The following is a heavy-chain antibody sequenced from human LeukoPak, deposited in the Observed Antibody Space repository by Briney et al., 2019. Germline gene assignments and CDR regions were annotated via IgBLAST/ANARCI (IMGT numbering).Heavy chain of an antibody. CDR1: GGSISSGSYY. Sequence: SETLSLTCTVSGGSISSGSYYWSWIRQPAGKGLEWIGRIYSSGSTNYNPSLKSRVTISVDTSKNQFSLKLSSVTAADTAVYYCARGVDYGDYANYWGQGTLVTVSS. V-gene: IGHV4-61*10. D-gene: IGHD4-17*01. J-gene: IGHJ4*02. CDR2: IYSSGST. CDR3: ARGVDYGDYANY.